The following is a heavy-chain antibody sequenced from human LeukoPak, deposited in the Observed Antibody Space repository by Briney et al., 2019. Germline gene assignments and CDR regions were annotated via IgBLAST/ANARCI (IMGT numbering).Heavy chain of an antibody. D-gene: IGHD1-26*01. Sequence: EGSLRLSCAASGFTVSSNYMSWVRQAPGKGLEWVSVIYSGGSTYYADSVKGRFTISRDNSKNTLYLQMNSLRAEDTAVYYCARTERELTTYYFDYWGQGTLVTVSS. CDR3: ARTERELTTYYFDY. CDR2: IYSGGST. V-gene: IGHV3-53*01. CDR1: GFTVSSNY. J-gene: IGHJ4*02.